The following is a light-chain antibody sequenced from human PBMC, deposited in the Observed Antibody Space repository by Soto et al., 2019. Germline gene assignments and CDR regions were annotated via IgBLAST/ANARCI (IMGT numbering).Light chain of an antibody. CDR2: GAS. CDR3: QQYGSSPRT. CDR1: QSVSSSY. Sequence: EIVLTQSPGTLSLSPGERATLSCRASQSVSSSYLAWYQQKPGQAPRLLIYGASSRATGIPDRFSGSGSGTDVTLTISRREPEDFAVYYCQQYGSSPRTFGQGTKVEIK. J-gene: IGKJ1*01. V-gene: IGKV3-20*01.